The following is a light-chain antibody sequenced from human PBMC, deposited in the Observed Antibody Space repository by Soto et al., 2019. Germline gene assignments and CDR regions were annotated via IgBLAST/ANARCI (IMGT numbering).Light chain of an antibody. V-gene: IGLV2-14*01. Sequence: QSALTQPASVSGSPGQSITISCTGTSSDVGAYNYVSWFQQHPGKAPRLIIYDVSNRPSGVSNSFSGSKSGNTASLTISGLQAEDEADYYCSSYTTSTTGVFGGGTKLTVL. CDR2: DVS. CDR3: SSYTTSTTGV. J-gene: IGLJ3*02. CDR1: SSDVGAYNY.